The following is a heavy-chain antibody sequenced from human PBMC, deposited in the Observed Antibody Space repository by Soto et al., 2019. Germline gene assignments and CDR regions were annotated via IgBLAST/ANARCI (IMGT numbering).Heavy chain of an antibody. CDR3: AKDLRPGLVVPTKSGFDP. CDR2: TSIGGNT. V-gene: IGHV3-23*01. D-gene: IGHD3-10*01. CDR1: GFPFNTYA. Sequence: GGSLRLSCEASGFPFNTYAMTWFRQLPGMGLEWVSTTSIGGNTDFAESVRGRFSVSRDNSKNTLYLQMTNLRAEDAAIYFCAKDLRPGLVVPTKSGFDPWGQGTRVTV. J-gene: IGHJ5*02.